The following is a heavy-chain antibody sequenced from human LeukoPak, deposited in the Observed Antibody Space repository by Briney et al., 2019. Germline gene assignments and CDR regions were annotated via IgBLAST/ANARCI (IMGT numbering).Heavy chain of an antibody. CDR2: INGDGSST. V-gene: IGHV3-74*01. CDR3: ARGKEQWLVLRTKKAYYFDY. D-gene: IGHD6-19*01. J-gene: IGHJ4*02. CDR1: GFTFSSYW. Sequence: GGSLRLSCAASGFTFSSYWMHWVRQAPGKGLVWVSRINGDGSSTTYADSVKGRFTIARDNAKNSLYLQMNSLRAEDTALYYCARGKEQWLVLRTKKAYYFDYWGQGTLVTVSS.